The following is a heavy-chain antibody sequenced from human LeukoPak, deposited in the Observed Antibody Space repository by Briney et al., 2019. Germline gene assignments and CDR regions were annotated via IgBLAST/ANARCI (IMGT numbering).Heavy chain of an antibody. D-gene: IGHD3-22*01. CDR3: ASGGAISYYDSSGFDWFDP. CDR2: IYYSGST. V-gene: IGHV4-39*01. Sequence: SETLSLTCTVSGGSISSSSYYWGWIRQPPGKGLEWIGSIYYSGSTYYTPSLKSRVTIFVDTSKNQFSLKLSSVTAADTAVYYCASGGAISYYDSSGFDWFDPWGQGTLVTVSS. J-gene: IGHJ5*02. CDR1: GGSISSSSYY.